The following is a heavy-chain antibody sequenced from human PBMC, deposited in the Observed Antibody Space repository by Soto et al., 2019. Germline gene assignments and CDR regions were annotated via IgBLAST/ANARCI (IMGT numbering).Heavy chain of an antibody. CDR3: ARRNLGATPDAFDI. CDR1: GYSISSGYD. D-gene: IGHD1-26*01. Sequence: SETMSLTWAVSGYSISSGYDGGSLRQPTGKGLEWIGSIYHSGSTSYNPSLKSRGTISVEPSKNKFSLKLSYVTAADTAVYYCARRNLGATPDAFDIWGQGTMGTVSS. V-gene: IGHV4-38-2*01. J-gene: IGHJ3*02. CDR2: IYHSGST.